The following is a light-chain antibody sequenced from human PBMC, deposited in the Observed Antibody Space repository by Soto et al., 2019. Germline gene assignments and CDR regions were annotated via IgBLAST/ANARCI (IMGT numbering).Light chain of an antibody. CDR3: LLSYSDARPV. CDR1: TGTVTSGHY. CDR2: DTS. V-gene: IGLV7-46*01. J-gene: IGLJ2*01. Sequence: QTVVTQEPSLTVSPGGTVTLTCGSSTGTVTSGHYPYWFQQKPGQAPRILIYDTSNKHSWTPARFSGSLLGGKPALTLSGAQPEDEADYYCLLSYSDARPVFGGGTKVTVL.